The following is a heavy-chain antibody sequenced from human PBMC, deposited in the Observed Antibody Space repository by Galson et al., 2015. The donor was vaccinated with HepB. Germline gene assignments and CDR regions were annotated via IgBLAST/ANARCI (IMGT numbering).Heavy chain of an antibody. J-gene: IGHJ4*02. Sequence: SVKVSCKASGYTFTGYYMHWVRQAPGQGLEWMGWINPNSGGTNYAQKFQGRVTMTRDTSISTAYMELSRLRSDDTAVYYCARDQYEMATIPDLDYWGQGTLVTVSS. V-gene: IGHV1-2*02. CDR2: INPNSGGT. CDR3: ARDQYEMATIPDLDY. CDR1: GYTFTGYY. D-gene: IGHD5-24*01.